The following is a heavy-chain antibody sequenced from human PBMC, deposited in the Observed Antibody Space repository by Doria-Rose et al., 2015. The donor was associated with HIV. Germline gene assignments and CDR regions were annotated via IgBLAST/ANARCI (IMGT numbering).Heavy chain of an antibody. CDR1: GVSLSSPGMG. CDR2: IFSDDER. Sequence: QVTLKESGPVLVKPTETLTLTCTVSGVSLSSPGMGVSWIRQPPGKALEWLANIFSDDERSYNTSLKSRLTISRGTSKGQVVLTMTDMDPVDTATYYCARIKSSRWYHKYYFDFWGQGTLVIVSA. V-gene: IGHV2-26*01. D-gene: IGHD6-13*01. CDR3: ARIKSSRWYHKYYFDF. J-gene: IGHJ4*02.